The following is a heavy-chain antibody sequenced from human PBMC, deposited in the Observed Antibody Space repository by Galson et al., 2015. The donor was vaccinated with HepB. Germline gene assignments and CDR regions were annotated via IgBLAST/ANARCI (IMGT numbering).Heavy chain of an antibody. D-gene: IGHD3-3*01. Sequence: QSGAEVKKPGESLKISCKGSGYRLSNYWIAWVRQMPGKGLEWMGIIFPSDSDTRYSPSFQGQVTISADKSISTAYLQWPSLKASDTAMYYCTRRDFSSHWFEPWGQGTLVTVSS. J-gene: IGHJ5*02. CDR1: GYRLSNYW. CDR3: TRRDFSSHWFEP. CDR2: IFPSDSDT. V-gene: IGHV5-51*01.